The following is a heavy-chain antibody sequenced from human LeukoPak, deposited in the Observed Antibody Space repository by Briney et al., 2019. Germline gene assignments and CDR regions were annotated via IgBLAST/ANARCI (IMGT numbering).Heavy chain of an antibody. CDR1: GGSISSSSYY. J-gene: IGHJ5*02. CDR3: AMRGATMVRGVIITWFDP. Sequence: SETLSLTCTVSGGSISSSSYYWSWIRQHPGKGLEWIGYIYYSGSTYYSPSLKSRVTISVDTSKNQFSLKLSSVTAADTAVYYCAMRGATMVRGVIITWFDPWGQGTLVTVSS. CDR2: IYYSGST. D-gene: IGHD3-10*01. V-gene: IGHV4-31*03.